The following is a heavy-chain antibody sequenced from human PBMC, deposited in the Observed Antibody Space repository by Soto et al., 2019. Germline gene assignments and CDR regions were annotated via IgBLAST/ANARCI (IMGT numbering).Heavy chain of an antibody. CDR1: GFTFSSYD. D-gene: IGHD3-22*01. CDR3: ARPRNTFDYDSSGFPSLYY. CDR2: ISFDESNK. Sequence: PGGSLRLSCAASGFTFSSYDMHWVRQAPGKGLEWVAVISFDESNKYFADSVKGRFTISRDNSKNTLYLLMNSLRAEDTAVYYYARPRNTFDYDSSGFPSLYYWGQGTLVTVSS. V-gene: IGHV3-30-3*01. J-gene: IGHJ4*02.